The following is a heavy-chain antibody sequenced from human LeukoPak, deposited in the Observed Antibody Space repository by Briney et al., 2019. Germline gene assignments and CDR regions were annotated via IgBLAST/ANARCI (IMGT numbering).Heavy chain of an antibody. D-gene: IGHD3-22*01. CDR2: IKQDGSET. J-gene: IGHJ4*02. CDR3: ARGNNDSSGYPTVY. Sequence: GGSLRLSCAASGFTFSSYAMSWVRQAPGKGLEWVANIKQDGSETYYVDSVKGRFTISRDNAKNSLYLQMNSLRAEDTAVYYCARGNNDSSGYPTVYWGQGTLVTVSS. V-gene: IGHV3-7*05. CDR1: GFTFSSYA.